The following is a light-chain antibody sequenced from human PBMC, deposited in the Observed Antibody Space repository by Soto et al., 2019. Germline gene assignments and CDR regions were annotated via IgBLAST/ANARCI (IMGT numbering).Light chain of an antibody. J-gene: IGKJ1*01. CDR3: MQALQTPWT. CDR2: LGS. Sequence: DLVMTQSPLSLPVTPGEPASISCRSSQSLLHSTGYNYLHWYLQKPGQSPQLLIYLGSNRASGVPDRFSGSGSGTDFTLKISRVEAEDVGVYYCMQALQTPWTFGQGTKVEIK. V-gene: IGKV2-28*01. CDR1: QSLLHSTGYNY.